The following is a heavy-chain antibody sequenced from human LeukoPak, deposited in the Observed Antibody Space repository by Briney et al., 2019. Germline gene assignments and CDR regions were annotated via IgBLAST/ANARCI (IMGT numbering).Heavy chain of an antibody. Sequence: GGSLRLSCAASGFTFSSYAMSWVRQAPGKGLEWVSAISGSGGSTYYADSVKGRFIISRDNSKNTLYLQMNSLRAEDRAVYYCAKAARRANYYGMDVWGQGTTVTVSS. CDR1: GFTFSSYA. D-gene: IGHD3-10*01. CDR2: ISGSGGST. J-gene: IGHJ6*02. CDR3: AKAARRANYYGMDV. V-gene: IGHV3-23*01.